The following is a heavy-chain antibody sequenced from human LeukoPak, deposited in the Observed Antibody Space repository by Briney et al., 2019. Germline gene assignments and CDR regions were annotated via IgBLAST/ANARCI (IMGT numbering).Heavy chain of an antibody. CDR1: GGTFSSYA. J-gene: IGHJ4*02. CDR3: ATSPGGAYHPGLY. D-gene: IGHD3/OR15-3a*01. V-gene: IGHV1-69*13. CDR2: IIPIFGTA. Sequence: SVKVSCKASGGTFSSYAISWVRQAPGQGLEWMGGIIPIFGTANYAQKFQGRVTVTADESTSTAYMELSSLRSEDTAVYYCATSPGGAYHPGLYWGQGTLVTVSS.